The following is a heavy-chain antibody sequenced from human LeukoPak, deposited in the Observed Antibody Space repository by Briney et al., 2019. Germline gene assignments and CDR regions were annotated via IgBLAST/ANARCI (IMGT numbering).Heavy chain of an antibody. CDR3: ARDLVGYCSGGSCYYYYGMDV. V-gene: IGHV4-4*07. J-gene: IGHJ6*02. CDR1: GGPISSYY. Sequence: SETLSLTCTVSGGPISSYYWSWIRQPAGKGLEWIGRIYTSGSTNYNPSLKSRVTMSVDTSKNQFSLKLSSVTAADTAVYYCARDLVGYCSGGSCYYYYGMDVWGQGTTVTVSS. D-gene: IGHD2-15*01. CDR2: IYTSGST.